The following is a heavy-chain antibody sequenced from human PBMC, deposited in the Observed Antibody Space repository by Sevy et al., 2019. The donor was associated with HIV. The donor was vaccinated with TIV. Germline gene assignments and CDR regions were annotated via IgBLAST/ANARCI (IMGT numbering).Heavy chain of an antibody. CDR1: GDSINSGYYY. D-gene: IGHD5-18*01. CDR2: FFYSDSP. J-gene: IGHJ4*02. CDR3: ARGQNLDSDSFDY. V-gene: IGHV4-30-4*01. Sequence: SETLSLTCSVSGDSINSGYYYWNWIRQSPGKGLEWIGYFFYSDSPHYNPSLKGRVTISADMSENQVYLKLSSVTAADSAVYSCARGQNLDSDSFDYWGQGTLVTVSS.